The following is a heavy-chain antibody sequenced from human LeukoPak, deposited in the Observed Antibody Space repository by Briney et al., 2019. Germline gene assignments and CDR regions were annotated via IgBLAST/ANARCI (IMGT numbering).Heavy chain of an antibody. J-gene: IGHJ4*02. Sequence: PGGSLRLSCAASGFTFSNYAMSWVRQAPGKGLEWVSAISGSGDTTYYADSVKGRFTISRDPSKNTVYLQMSSLRAEDTAVYYCATSSIAARLYYFDYWGQGTLVTVSS. V-gene: IGHV3-23*01. CDR2: ISGSGDTT. CDR3: ATSSIAARLYYFDY. D-gene: IGHD6-6*01. CDR1: GFTFSNYA.